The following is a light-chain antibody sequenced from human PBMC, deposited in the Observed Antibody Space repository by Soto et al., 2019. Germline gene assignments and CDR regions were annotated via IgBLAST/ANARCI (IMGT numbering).Light chain of an antibody. CDR2: AAS. J-gene: IGKJ1*01. V-gene: IGKV1-8*01. CDR1: QGISSY. CDR3: QQYYSYPRVT. Sequence: AIRMTQSPSSLSASTGDRVTITCRASQGISSYLAWYQQKPGKAPKLLIYAASTLQSGVPSRFSGSGSGTDFTLTISCLQSEHFATYYCQQYYSYPRVTFGQGTKVEIK.